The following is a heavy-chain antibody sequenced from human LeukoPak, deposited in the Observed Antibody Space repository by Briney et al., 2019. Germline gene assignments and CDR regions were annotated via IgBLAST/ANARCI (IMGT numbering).Heavy chain of an antibody. V-gene: IGHV4-61*01. Sequence: SETLPLTCTVSGGSVSSGSYYWSWIRQPPGKGLEWIGYIYYSGSTKYNPSLKSRVTISVDMSKNLFSLRLSSVTTADTAVYYCARVPGGGTAANWGQGTMDTVSS. D-gene: IGHD1-7*01. CDR3: ARVPGGGTAAN. CDR2: IYYSGST. J-gene: IGHJ3*01. CDR1: GGSVSSGSYY.